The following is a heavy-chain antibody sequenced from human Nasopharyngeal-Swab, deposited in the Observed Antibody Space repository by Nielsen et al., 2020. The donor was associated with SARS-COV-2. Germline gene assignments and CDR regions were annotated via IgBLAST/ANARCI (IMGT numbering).Heavy chain of an antibody. CDR3: ARHGDTGPGYYYYYMDV. CDR1: GGSISSSSYY. J-gene: IGHJ6*03. D-gene: IGHD7-27*01. CDR2: IYYSGST. V-gene: IGHV4-39*01. Sequence: GSLRLSCTVSGGSISSSSYYWGWIRQPPGKGLEWIGSIYYSGSTYYNPSLKSRVTISVDTSKNQFSLKLSSVTAADTAVYYCARHGDTGPGYYYYYMDVWGKGTTVTVSS.